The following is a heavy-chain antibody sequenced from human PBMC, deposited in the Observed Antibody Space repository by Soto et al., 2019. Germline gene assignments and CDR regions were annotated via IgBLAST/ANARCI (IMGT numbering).Heavy chain of an antibody. CDR2: ISGSGGST. CDR3: AKEPRRTYYDFWSGYASVDY. V-gene: IGHV3-23*01. CDR1: GFTFSSYA. J-gene: IGHJ4*02. D-gene: IGHD3-3*01. Sequence: EVQLLESGGGLVQPGGSLRLSCAASGFTFSSYAMSWVRQAPGKGLEWVSAISGSGGSTYYADSVKGRFTISRDNSKNPLYLQMNSLRAEDTAVYYCAKEPRRTYYDFWSGYASVDYWGQGTLVTVSS.